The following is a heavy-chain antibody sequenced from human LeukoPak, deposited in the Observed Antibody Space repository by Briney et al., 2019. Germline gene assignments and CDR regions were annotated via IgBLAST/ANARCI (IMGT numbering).Heavy chain of an antibody. CDR2: FDPEDGET. CDR1: GYTLTELS. CDR3: ATDLAHYYDSSGYSNFDY. J-gene: IGHJ4*02. Sequence: ASVKVSCKVSGYTLTELSMHWVRQAPGKGLEWMGGFDPEDGETIYAQKFQGRVTMTEDSSTDTAYMELSSLRSEDTAVYYCATDLAHYYDSSGYSNFDYWGQRTLVTVSS. V-gene: IGHV1-24*01. D-gene: IGHD3-22*01.